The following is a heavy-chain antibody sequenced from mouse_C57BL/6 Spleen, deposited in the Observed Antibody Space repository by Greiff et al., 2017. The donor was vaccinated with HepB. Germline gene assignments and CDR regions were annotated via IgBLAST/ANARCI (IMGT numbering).Heavy chain of an antibody. CDR2: IYPSDSDT. V-gene: IGHV1-61*01. J-gene: IGHJ3*01. CDR1: GYTFTSYC. Sequence: QVQLQQSGAELVRPGSSVKLSCKASGYTFTSYCMDWVKQSPGQSLEWIGIIYPSDSDTHYNQKFKDKATLTGDKSSSTAYMQLSSLTSEDSAVYNCARRRRGWFDDWGKGTMVTVSA. CDR3: ARRRRGWFDD.